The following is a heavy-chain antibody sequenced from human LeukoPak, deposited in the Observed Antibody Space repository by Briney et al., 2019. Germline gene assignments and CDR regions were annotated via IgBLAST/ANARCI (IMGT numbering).Heavy chain of an antibody. CDR2: IYSGGTT. CDR1: GFNVGSNH. V-gene: IGHV3-66*01. D-gene: IGHD3-3*01. Sequence: GGSLRLSCAASGFNVGSNHMNWVRQAPGKGLEWMSIIYSGGTTYYADSVKGRFTISRDNSKNTLYLQMNSLRVEDTAVYYCARGSRFGVVERDAFDIWGQGTMVTVSS. J-gene: IGHJ3*02. CDR3: ARGSRFGVVERDAFDI.